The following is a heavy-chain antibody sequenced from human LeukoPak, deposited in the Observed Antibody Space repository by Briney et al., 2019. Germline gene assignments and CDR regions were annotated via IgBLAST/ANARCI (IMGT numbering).Heavy chain of an antibody. J-gene: IGHJ4*02. CDR1: GFDFSGHW. D-gene: IGHD3-9*01. Sequence: GGSLRLSCEASGFDFSGHWMHWVRQAPGKGLVWVARLNNDGSTTRYADSLQGRFIISRDNAKNTVYLQMNSLTAADTSVYYCARENFDWLFLDHWGQGNLVTVSS. CDR3: ARENFDWLFLDH. CDR2: LNNDGSTT. V-gene: IGHV3-74*01.